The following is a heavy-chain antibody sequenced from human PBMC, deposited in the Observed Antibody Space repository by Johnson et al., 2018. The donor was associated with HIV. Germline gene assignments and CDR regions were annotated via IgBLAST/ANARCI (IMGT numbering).Heavy chain of an antibody. CDR3: ARDTKSGSYLEGTGAFDI. CDR1: GFTFSIYW. D-gene: IGHD3-10*01. J-gene: IGHJ3*02. CDR2: ISYDGSNK. V-gene: IGHV3-30*14. Sequence: QVQLVESGGGLVQPGGSLRLSCAASGFTFSIYWMTWVRQAPGKGLEWVAVISYDGSNKYYANSVKGRFTISRDNSKNTLYLQMGSLRAEDMAVYYCARDTKSGSYLEGTGAFDIWGQGTMVTVSS.